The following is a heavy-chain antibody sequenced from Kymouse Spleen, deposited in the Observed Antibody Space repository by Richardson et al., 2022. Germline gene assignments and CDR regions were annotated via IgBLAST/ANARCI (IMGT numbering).Heavy chain of an antibody. CDR2: ISYDGSNK. CDR3: AKTGTGTTDY. CDR1: GFTFSSYG. Sequence: QVQLVESGGGVVQPGRSLRLSCAASGFTFSSYGMHWVRQAPGKGLEWVAVISYDGSNKYYADSVKGRFTISRDNSKNTLYLQMNSLRAEDTAVYYCAKTGTGTTDYWGQGTLVTVSS. D-gene: IGHD1-7*01. J-gene: IGHJ4*02. V-gene: IGHV3-30*18.